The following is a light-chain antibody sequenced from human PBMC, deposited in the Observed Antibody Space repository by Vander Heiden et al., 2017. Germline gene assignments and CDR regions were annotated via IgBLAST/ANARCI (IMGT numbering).Light chain of an antibody. Sequence: EIVMTQAPDSLAVSLGERANINCKSSQSVLYSSNNKSYLAWYQQKPGQPPKLLIYWASTRESGVPDRFSGSGSGTDFTLTISSLQAEDVAVYYCQQYYSTPLTFGGGTKVEIK. V-gene: IGKV4-1*01. CDR2: WAS. CDR3: QQYYSTPLT. J-gene: IGKJ4*01. CDR1: QSVLYSSNNKSY.